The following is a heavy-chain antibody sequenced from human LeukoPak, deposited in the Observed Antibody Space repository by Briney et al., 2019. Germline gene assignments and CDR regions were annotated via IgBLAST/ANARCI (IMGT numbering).Heavy chain of an antibody. CDR2: VKSRSAGETT. D-gene: IGHD3-10*01. CDR3: TLIQGWGSGSYYRDF. Sequence: GGSLRLSCAASGFSISNDWMSWVRQAPGKGLEWVARVKSRSAGETTDYAAPVKGRFTISRDDSKNTLYLQMNSLKTEDTAVYYCTLIQGWGSGSYYRDFWGQGTLVTVSS. CDR1: GFSISNDW. J-gene: IGHJ4*02. V-gene: IGHV3-15*01.